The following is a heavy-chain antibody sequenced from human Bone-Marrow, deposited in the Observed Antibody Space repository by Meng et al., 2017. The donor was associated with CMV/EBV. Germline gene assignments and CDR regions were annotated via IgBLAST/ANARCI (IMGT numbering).Heavy chain of an antibody. J-gene: IGHJ4*02. CDR2: ICSGDTT. CDR3: VVGHDSRKVAY. V-gene: IGHV3-53*01. CDR1: GFSVGICH. D-gene: IGHD2-15*01. Sequence: GESLKISCKVSGFSVGICHMNWVRQAPGKGLEWVSVICSGDTTHYADSVKGRFIISRDNSMNTLYLQMDSLRAEDTAVYYCVVGHDSRKVAYWGQGTLVTVSS.